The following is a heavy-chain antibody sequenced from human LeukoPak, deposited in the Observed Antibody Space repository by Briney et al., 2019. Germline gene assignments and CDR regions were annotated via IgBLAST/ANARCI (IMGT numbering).Heavy chain of an antibody. CDR2: INPSDATT. CDR3: VRGEVGGHFDY. D-gene: IGHD3-16*01. CDR1: GYTFTSYL. Sequence: ASVKVSCKASGYTFTSYLVHWVRQAPGQGPEWMGLINPSDATTAYTQSFQGRVTMTRDTSTTTVYMDLISLRSDDTAVYYCVRGEVGGHFDYWGQGALVTVSS. J-gene: IGHJ4*02. V-gene: IGHV1-46*01.